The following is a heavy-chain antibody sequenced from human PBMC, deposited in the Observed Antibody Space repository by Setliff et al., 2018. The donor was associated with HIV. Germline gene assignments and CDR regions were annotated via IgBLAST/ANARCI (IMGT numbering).Heavy chain of an antibody. CDR1: GYTFPDYY. V-gene: IGHV1-69-2*01. J-gene: IGHJ4*02. D-gene: IGHD2-15*01. CDR2: IDPDRGET. CDR3: ARERRYCSGGSCSKFFDY. Sequence: ASVKVSCKVSGYTFPDYYFQWVRQAPGKGLDWVGLIDPDRGETVYAQKFQGRVTITTDESTSTAYMELSSLRSEDTAVYSCARERRYCSGGSCSKFFDYWGQGTLVTVSS.